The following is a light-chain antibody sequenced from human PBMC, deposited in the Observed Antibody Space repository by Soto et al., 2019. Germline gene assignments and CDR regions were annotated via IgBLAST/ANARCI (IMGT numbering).Light chain of an antibody. V-gene: IGKV3-20*01. Sequence: EIVLTQSPGTLSLSLGERATVSCRASQSVGSNYLAWYQRKPGQAPRLLIYGASSRATGIPDRFSGSGSGTDFTLTISRLEPEDFAVYFCQQYGSAPFTFGPGTRVEI. J-gene: IGKJ3*01. CDR2: GAS. CDR1: QSVGSNY. CDR3: QQYGSAPFT.